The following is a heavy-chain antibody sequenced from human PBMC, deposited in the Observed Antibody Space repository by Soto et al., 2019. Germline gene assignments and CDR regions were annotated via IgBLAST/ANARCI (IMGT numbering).Heavy chain of an antibody. D-gene: IGHD2-2*01. CDR2: IYPGDSDT. J-gene: IGHJ6*02. CDR1: GYSFTSYW. CDR3: ARSGCIVVVPAATYYYYGMDV. Sequence: PGESLKISCKGSGYSFTSYWIGWVRQMPGKGLEWMGIIYPGDSDTRYSPSFQGQVTISADKSISTAYLQWSSLKASDTAMYYCARSGCIVVVPAATYYYYGMDVWGQGTTVTVSS. V-gene: IGHV5-51*01.